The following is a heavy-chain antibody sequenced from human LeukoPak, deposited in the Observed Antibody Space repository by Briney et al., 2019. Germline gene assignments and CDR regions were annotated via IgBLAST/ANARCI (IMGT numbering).Heavy chain of an antibody. CDR1: GFTFTNYG. D-gene: IGHD2-2*01. J-gene: IGHJ6*02. CDR3: ARERYCSSSSCYDRYGMDV. Sequence: GGSLRLSCAASGFTFTNYGMHWVRLAPGKGLEWVAVIWYDGSNKYYADSVKGRFTISRDNSKNTLYLQMNSLRAEDTAVYYCARERYCSSSSCYDRYGMDVWGQGTTVTVSS. CDR2: IWYDGSNK. V-gene: IGHV3-33*01.